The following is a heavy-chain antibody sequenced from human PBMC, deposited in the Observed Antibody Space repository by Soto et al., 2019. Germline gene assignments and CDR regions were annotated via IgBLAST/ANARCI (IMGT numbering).Heavy chain of an antibody. J-gene: IGHJ6*02. D-gene: IGHD6-6*01. CDR1: GGSISSADYY. CDR2: IYYIGST. V-gene: IGHV4-31*03. CDR3: ARGNRIAALAKDYYYAMDV. Sequence: SETLSLTCTVSGGSISSADYYWSWIRQHPGKGLEWIGHIYYIGSTYYNPSLKSRVAISVDTSKNQFSLKLSSVAAADTAVYYCARGNRIAALAKDYYYAMDVWGQGTTVT.